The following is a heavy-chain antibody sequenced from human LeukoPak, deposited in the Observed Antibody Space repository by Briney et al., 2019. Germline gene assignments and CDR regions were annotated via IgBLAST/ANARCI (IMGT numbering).Heavy chain of an antibody. D-gene: IGHD6-13*01. Sequence: GASVKVSCKASGGTFSSYAISWVRQAPGQGLEWMGGIIPIFGTANYAQKFQGRVTITADESTSTAYMELSSLRSEDTAVYYCAREGLAEDLAAAELRFCGMDVWGQGTTVTVSS. CDR3: AREGLAEDLAAAELRFCGMDV. V-gene: IGHV1-69*01. CDR2: IIPIFGTA. CDR1: GGTFSSYA. J-gene: IGHJ6*02.